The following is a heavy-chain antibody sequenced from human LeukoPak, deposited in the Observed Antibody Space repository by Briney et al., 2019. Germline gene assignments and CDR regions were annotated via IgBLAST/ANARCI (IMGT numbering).Heavy chain of an antibody. Sequence: PGGSLRLSCAGSVFIFNNYTMHWVRQPPWKGREGVLGISWNSGSIDYGDSVKGRFTIARDNAKNSLYLRMNRLRVDDTSFYYCAKDNRRHYTSGPNPDSLHWGQGALVTVPS. J-gene: IGHJ4*02. CDR3: AKDNRRHYTSGPNPDSLH. V-gene: IGHV3-9*01. D-gene: IGHD6-19*01. CDR1: VFIFNNYT. CDR2: ISWNSGSI.